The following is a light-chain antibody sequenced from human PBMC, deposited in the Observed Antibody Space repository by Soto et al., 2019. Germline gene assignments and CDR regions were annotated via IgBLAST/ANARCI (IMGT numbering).Light chain of an antibody. V-gene: IGKV3-15*01. CDR3: QQYNNWLT. CDR1: QSVSSN. CDR2: GAS. J-gene: IGKJ4*01. Sequence: EIVLTQSPATLSLSPGERAILSCRASQSVSSNLAWYQQKPGQAPRLLIYGASTRATGIPARFSGSGSGTEFTLTISSLQSEDFAVYYCQQYNNWLTFGGGTKVDIK.